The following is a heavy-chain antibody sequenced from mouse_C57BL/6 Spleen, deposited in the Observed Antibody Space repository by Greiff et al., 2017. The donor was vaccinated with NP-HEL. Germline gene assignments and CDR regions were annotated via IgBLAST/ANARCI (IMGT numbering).Heavy chain of an antibody. CDR3: ASIYGSRVFDY. CDR1: GYTFTDYY. D-gene: IGHD1-1*01. J-gene: IGHJ2*01. Sequence: EVQLQQSGPELVKPGASVKISCKASGYTFTDYYMNWVKQSHGKSLEWIGDINPNNGGTSYNQKFKGKATLTVDKSSSTAYMELRSLTSEDSAVYYCASIYGSRVFDYWGQGTTLTVSS. V-gene: IGHV1-26*01. CDR2: INPNNGGT.